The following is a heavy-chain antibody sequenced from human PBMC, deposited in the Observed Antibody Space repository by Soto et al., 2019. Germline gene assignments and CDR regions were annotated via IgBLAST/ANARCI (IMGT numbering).Heavy chain of an antibody. CDR3: ARLTVAGTGWFDP. V-gene: IGHV1-69*02. J-gene: IGHJ5*02. CDR2: IIPILGIA. D-gene: IGHD6-19*01. CDR1: GGTFSSYT. Sequence: QVQLVQSGAEVKKPGSSVKVSCKASGGTFSSYTISWVRQAPGQGLEWMGRIIPILGIANYAQKFQGRVTITADKSTSTAYMALSSMRSEDTAVYSCARLTVAGTGWFDPWGQGTLVTVSS.